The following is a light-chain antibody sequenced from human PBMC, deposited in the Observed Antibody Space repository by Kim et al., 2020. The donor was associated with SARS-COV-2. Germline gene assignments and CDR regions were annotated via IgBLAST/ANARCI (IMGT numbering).Light chain of an antibody. J-gene: IGLJ3*02. Sequence: ALGQTVKITCQGDNLRNYFANWYQQKQGQAPKLVFYGKNSRHSGVPDRFSGSSSGNTASLTITGAQAEDEADYYCKSRDSSGNEWVFGRGTQLTVL. CDR1: NLRNYF. V-gene: IGLV3-19*01. CDR2: GKN. CDR3: KSRDSSGNEWV.